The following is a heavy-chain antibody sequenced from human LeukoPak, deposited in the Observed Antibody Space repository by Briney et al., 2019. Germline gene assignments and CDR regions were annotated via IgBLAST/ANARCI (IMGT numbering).Heavy chain of an antibody. Sequence: PSETLSLTCTVSGGSLPSGGYYWTWIRQLPGKGLVWIGHISYSGRTDYNPSLKSRVIISAETSNNQQFSLRLSSVTAADTAVYYCARGWYQLLWGPFEYWGQGTLVTVSS. V-gene: IGHV4-31*03. CDR1: GGSLPSGGYY. D-gene: IGHD2-2*01. CDR2: ISYSGRT. J-gene: IGHJ4*02. CDR3: ARGWYQLLWGPFEY.